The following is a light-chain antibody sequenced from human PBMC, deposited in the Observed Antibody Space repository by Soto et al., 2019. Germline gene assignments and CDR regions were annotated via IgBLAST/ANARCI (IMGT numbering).Light chain of an antibody. CDR3: QQYGSSPIT. J-gene: IGKJ5*01. CDR2: GAS. CDR1: QSVTSSS. V-gene: IGKV3-20*01. Sequence: EIVLTQFPGTLSLSPGERATLSCRASQSVTSSSLAWYQQKVGRAPRVLIYGASNRATGIPDRFSGSGSGTDFTLTISRLEPEDFAVYYCQQYGSSPITFGQGTRLEIK.